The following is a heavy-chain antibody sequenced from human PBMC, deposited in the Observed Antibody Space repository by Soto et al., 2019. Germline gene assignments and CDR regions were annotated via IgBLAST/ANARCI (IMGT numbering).Heavy chain of an antibody. Sequence: SETLSLTCTVSGGSISSYYWSWIRQPPGKGLEWIGYIYYSGSTNYNPSLKSRVTISVDTSKNQFSLKLSSVTAADTAVYYCARRWGSASDYWGQGTLVTVSS. CDR3: ARRWGSASDY. V-gene: IGHV4-59*08. CDR1: GGSISSYY. D-gene: IGHD2-15*01. J-gene: IGHJ4*02. CDR2: IYYSGST.